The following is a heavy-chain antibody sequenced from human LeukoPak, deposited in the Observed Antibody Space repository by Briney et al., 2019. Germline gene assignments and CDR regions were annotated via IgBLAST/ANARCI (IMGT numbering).Heavy chain of an antibody. V-gene: IGHV4-59*12. Sequence: ASETLSLTCTVSGGSISSYYWSWIRQPPGKGLEWIGYIYYSGSTNYNPSLKSGVTISVDTSKNQFSLKLSSVTAADTAVYYCARYCSGGSCFDYYYYGMDVWGQGTTVTVSS. CDR3: ARYCSGGSCFDYYYYGMDV. CDR1: GGSISSYY. D-gene: IGHD2-15*01. J-gene: IGHJ6*02. CDR2: IYYSGST.